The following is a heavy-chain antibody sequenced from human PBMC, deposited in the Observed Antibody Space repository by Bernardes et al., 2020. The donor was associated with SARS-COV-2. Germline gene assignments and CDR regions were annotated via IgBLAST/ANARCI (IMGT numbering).Heavy chain of an antibody. V-gene: IGHV3-23*01. J-gene: IGHJ6*02. CDR2: MSGRGGST. CDR1: GFTFSIYA. Sequence: GSLRLSCTASGFTFSIYAMSWVRQAPGKGLEWVSAMSGRGGSTCSADSVRGRFTIPRDNSKNTLYMQMNSLRAEDTAVYYCAKVIAAAGKGGVFDYYYGMDVWGQGTTVTVSS. D-gene: IGHD6-13*01. CDR3: AKVIAAAGKGGVFDYYYGMDV.